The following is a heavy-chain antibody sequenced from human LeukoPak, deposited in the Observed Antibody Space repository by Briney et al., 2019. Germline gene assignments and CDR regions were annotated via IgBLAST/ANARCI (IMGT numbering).Heavy chain of an antibody. CDR1: GFALSSHW. CDR3: ARDSVGATNYFDY. J-gene: IGHJ4*02. Sequence: GGSLRLSYAASGFALSSHWMTWVRQVPGRGPEWVANVNRDGSETYYLDSVKGRFTISKDNAKNSLYLQMNSLRAEDTALYHCARDSVGATNYFDYWGQGTLVTVSS. D-gene: IGHD1-26*01. CDR2: VNRDGSET. V-gene: IGHV3-7*03.